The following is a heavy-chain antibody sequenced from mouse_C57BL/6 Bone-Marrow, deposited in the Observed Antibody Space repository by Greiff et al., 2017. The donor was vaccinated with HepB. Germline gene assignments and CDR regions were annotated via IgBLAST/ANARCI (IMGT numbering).Heavy chain of an antibody. J-gene: IGHJ4*01. CDR1: GFTFSDYG. Sequence: EVKVVESGGGLVKPGGSLKLSCAASGFTFSDYGMHWVRQAPEKGLEWVAYISSGSSTIYYADTVKGRFTISRDNAKNTLFLKMTSLRSEDTAMYYCAIDLYAMDYWGQGTSVTVSS. V-gene: IGHV5-17*01. CDR3: AIDLYAMDY. CDR2: ISSGSSTI.